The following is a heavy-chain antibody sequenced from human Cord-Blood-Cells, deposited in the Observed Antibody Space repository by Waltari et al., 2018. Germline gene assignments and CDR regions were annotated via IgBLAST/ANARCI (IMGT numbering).Heavy chain of an antibody. V-gene: IGHV1-69*01. Sequence: QVQLVQSGAEVKKPGSSVKVSCKASGGTFSSYAISWVRQAPGQGLEWMGGIIPIVGTANYAQKFQGRVTITADESTSTAYMELSSLRSEDTAVYYCARERGYYGSGTIGAFDIWGQGTMVTVSS. CDR1: GGTFSSYA. J-gene: IGHJ3*02. CDR3: ARERGYYGSGTIGAFDI. D-gene: IGHD3-10*01. CDR2: IIPIVGTA.